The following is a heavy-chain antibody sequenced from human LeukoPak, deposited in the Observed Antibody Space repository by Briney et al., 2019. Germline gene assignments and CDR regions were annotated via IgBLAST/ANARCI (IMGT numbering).Heavy chain of an antibody. CDR1: GFTVSSNY. CDR2: IYSGGST. D-gene: IGHD3-22*01. V-gene: IGHV3-53*01. Sequence: GGSLRLSCAASGFTVSSNYMSWVRQAPGKGLEWVSVIYSGGSTYYADSVKGRFTISRDNSKNTLYLQMNSLRAEDTVVYYCARAGYYYDSSGYCFDYWGQGTLVTVSS. CDR3: ARAGYYYDSSGYCFDY. J-gene: IGHJ4*02.